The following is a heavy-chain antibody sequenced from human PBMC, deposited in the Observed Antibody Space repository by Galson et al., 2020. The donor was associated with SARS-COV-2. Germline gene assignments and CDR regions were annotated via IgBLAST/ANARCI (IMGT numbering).Heavy chain of an antibody. J-gene: IGHJ4*02. D-gene: IGHD5-18*01. CDR1: GFTFSSYA. CDR3: AKDYTAKRGYSYGLIDY. Sequence: GGSLRLSCAASGFTFSSYAMSWVRQAPGKGLEWVSAISGSGGSTYYADSVKGRFTISRDNSKNTLYLQMNSLRAEDTAVYYCAKDYTAKRGYSYGLIDYWGQGTLVTVSS. CDR2: ISGSGGST. V-gene: IGHV3-23*01.